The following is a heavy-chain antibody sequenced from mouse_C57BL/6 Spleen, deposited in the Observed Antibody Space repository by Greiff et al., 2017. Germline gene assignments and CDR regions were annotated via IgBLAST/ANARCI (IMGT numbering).Heavy chain of an antibody. CDR1: GYTFTDYY. CDR3: ARSRFYYYAMDY. J-gene: IGHJ4*01. Sequence: VQLQQSGPELVKPGASVKISCKASGYTFTDYYMNWVKQSHGKSLEWIGDMNPNNGGTSYNQKFTGKATLTVDKSSSTAYMELRSLTSEDSAVYYCARSRFYYYAMDYWGQGTSVTVSS. V-gene: IGHV1-26*01. CDR2: MNPNNGGT.